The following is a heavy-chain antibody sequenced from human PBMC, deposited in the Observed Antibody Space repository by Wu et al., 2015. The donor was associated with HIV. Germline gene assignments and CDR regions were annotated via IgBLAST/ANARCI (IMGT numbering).Heavy chain of an antibody. J-gene: IGHJ4*02. Sequence: QVQLVQSGAAVKKPGSSVKVSCKASGGTFSSYAISWVRQAPGQGLEWMGRIIPIFATPDYAQNFQGRVTFTADESTSTAYMRLSSLRSEDTAVYYCASPRSPGYSSAWPTYFDYWGQGTLVTVSS. CDR3: ASPRSPGYSSAWPTYFDY. CDR1: GGTFSSYA. CDR2: IIPIFATP. D-gene: IGHD6-19*01. V-gene: IGHV1-69*13.